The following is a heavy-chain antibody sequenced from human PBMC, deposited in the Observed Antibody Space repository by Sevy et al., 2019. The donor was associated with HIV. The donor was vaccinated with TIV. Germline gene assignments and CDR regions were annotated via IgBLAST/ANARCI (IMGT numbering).Heavy chain of an antibody. CDR3: ARGQREKYYYDSSGYFYYYYYMDV. CDR2: IGTAGDP. Sequence: GGSLRLSCAASGFTFSSYDMHWVRQATGKGLEWVSAIGTAGDPYYPGSVKGRFTISREKAKNFLYLKMNSLRAGDTAVYYCARGQREKYYYDSSGYFYYYYYMDVWGKGTTVTVSS. D-gene: IGHD3-22*01. CDR1: GFTFSSYD. J-gene: IGHJ6*03. V-gene: IGHV3-13*05.